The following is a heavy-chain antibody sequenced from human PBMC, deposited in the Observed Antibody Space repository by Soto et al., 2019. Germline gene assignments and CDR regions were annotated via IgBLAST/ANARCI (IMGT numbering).Heavy chain of an antibody. CDR3: ASPYERTDYDFWSGSSRYYYGMDV. Sequence: SVKGSCKASGGTFSSYAISWVRQAHEQRLEWKEGIIPIFGTANYAQKFQGRVTITADESTSTAYMELSSLRSEDTAVYYCASPYERTDYDFWSGSSRYYYGMDVWGQGTTVTVSS. CDR1: GGTFSSYA. J-gene: IGHJ6*02. V-gene: IGHV1-69*13. D-gene: IGHD3-3*01. CDR2: IIPIFGTA.